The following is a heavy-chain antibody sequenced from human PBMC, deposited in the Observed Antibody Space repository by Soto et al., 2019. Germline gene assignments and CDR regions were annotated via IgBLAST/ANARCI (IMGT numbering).Heavy chain of an antibody. Sequence: GASVKVSCKASGYTFTSYGISWVRQAPGQGLEWMGWISVYNGKTNYAQKFQGRVTITTDTSTSTAYMELSSLRSEDTAVYYCASWPSPDYALELWGQGTLVTVSS. CDR3: ASWPSPDYALEL. J-gene: IGHJ4*02. D-gene: IGHD4-17*01. CDR1: GYTFTSYG. V-gene: IGHV1-18*01. CDR2: ISVYNGKT.